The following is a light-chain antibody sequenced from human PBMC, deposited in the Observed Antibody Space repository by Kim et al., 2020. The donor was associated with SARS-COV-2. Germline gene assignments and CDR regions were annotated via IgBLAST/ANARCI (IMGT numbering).Light chain of an antibody. V-gene: IGLV3-9*01. CDR2: RDS. CDR3: QVWDSSTVV. CDR1: NIGSKN. Sequence: VALGQTARITCGGTNIGSKNVHGYQQKPGQAPVLVIYRDSNRPSGIPERFSGSNSGNPATLTISRAQAGDEADYYCQVWDSSTVVFGGGTQLTVL. J-gene: IGLJ2*01.